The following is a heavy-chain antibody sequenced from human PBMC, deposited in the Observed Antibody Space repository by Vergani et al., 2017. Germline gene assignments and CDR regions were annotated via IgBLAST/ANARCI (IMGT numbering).Heavy chain of an antibody. D-gene: IGHD6-6*01. CDR3: AGDGPYSSSSFPFDY. CDR2: IRSDTYGGTT. CDR1: GFTFGDYA. V-gene: IGHV3-49*04. Sequence: EVQLVESGGGLVQPGRSLRLSCTASGFTFGDYAVNWVRQAPGKGLEWVSFIRSDTYGGTTEYAASVKGRFTISRDDSNGIAYLQMNSLKTEDTAVYYCAGDGPYSSSSFPFDYWGQGTLVTVSS. J-gene: IGHJ4*02.